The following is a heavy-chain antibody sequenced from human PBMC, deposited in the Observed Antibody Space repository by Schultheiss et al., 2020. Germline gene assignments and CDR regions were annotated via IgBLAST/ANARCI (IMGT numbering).Heavy chain of an antibody. J-gene: IGHJ4*02. CDR3: AKTSITAPGTLDY. V-gene: IGHV3-30*02. D-gene: IGHD6-6*01. CDR1: GFTFSSYG. Sequence: GGSLRLSCAASGFTFSSYGMHWVRQAPGKGLEWVAVIWYDGSNKYYADSVKGRFTISRDNSKNTLYLQMNSLRAEDTAVYYCAKTSITAPGTLDYWGQGTLVTVSS. CDR2: IWYDGSNK.